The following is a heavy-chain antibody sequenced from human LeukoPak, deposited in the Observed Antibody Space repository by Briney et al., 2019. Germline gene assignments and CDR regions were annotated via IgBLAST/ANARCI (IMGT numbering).Heavy chain of an antibody. V-gene: IGHV4-30-4*01. J-gene: IGHJ4*02. Sequence: SETLSLTCTVSGGSISSGDYYWSWIRQPPGKGLEWIGYIYYSGSTYYNPSPKSRVTISVDTSKNQFSLKLSSVTAADTAVYYCAREVGVGATDFDYWGQGTLVTVSS. CDR1: GGSISSGDYY. D-gene: IGHD1-26*01. CDR3: AREVGVGATDFDY. CDR2: IYYSGST.